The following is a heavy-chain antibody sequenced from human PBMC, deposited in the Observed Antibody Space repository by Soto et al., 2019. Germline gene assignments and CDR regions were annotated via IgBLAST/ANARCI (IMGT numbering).Heavy chain of an antibody. Sequence: QVPLVQSGAEVKKPGSSVKVSCTASGGTFSKYSISWIRQAPGQGLEWMGRIIPYLSVTNYAQKFKGRVTITADKSTGTAYMELNNLRSGDTAVYFCAGGSAPDVDYWGQGTLITVSS. J-gene: IGHJ4*02. CDR1: GGTFSKYS. D-gene: IGHD3-10*01. CDR3: AGGSAPDVDY. V-gene: IGHV1-69*02. CDR2: IIPYLSVT.